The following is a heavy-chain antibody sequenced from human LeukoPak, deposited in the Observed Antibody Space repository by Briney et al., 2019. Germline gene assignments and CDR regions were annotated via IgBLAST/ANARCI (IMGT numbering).Heavy chain of an antibody. Sequence: GGSLRLSCVASGFTFSTYGMHWVRQTPGKGLEWMTFIRHDGSNSYSADSVKGRFTISRDNAKNSLYLQMNSLRAEDMALYYCAKDFGRDGYNRAFDIWGQGTMVTVSS. V-gene: IGHV3-30*02. J-gene: IGHJ3*02. CDR3: AKDFGRDGYNRAFDI. CDR2: IRHDGSNS. D-gene: IGHD5-24*01. CDR1: GFTFSTYG.